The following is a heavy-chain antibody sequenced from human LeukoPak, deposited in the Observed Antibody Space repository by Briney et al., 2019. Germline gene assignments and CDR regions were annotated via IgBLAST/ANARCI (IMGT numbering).Heavy chain of an antibody. V-gene: IGHV4-4*07. CDR2: IYTSGNT. J-gene: IGHJ3*01. CDR1: GGSISGYY. CDR3: ARQSDSSGYYYLGAFDF. Sequence: SETLSLTCTVSGGSISGYYWSWIRQPAGKGLEWIGCIYTSGNTNYNPSLKSRLTMSVDTSKNQFSLKLSSVTAADTAVYYCARQSDSSGYYYLGAFDFWGQGTMVTVSS. D-gene: IGHD3-22*01.